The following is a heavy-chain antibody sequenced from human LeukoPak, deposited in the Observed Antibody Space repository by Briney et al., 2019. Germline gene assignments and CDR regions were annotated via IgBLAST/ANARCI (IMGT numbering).Heavy chain of an antibody. CDR3: ARSSYSSGWIDY. D-gene: IGHD6-19*01. CDR1: GGSISSYY. CDR2: IYYSGST. Sequence: SETLSLTCTVSGGSISSYYWSWTRQPPGKGLEWIGYIYYSGSTNYNPSLKSRVTISVDTSKNQFSLKLSSVTAADTAVYYCARSSYSSGWIDYWGQGTLVTVSS. V-gene: IGHV4-59*08. J-gene: IGHJ4*02.